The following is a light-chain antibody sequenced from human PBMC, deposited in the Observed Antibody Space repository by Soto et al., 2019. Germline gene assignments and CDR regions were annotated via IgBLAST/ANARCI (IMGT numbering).Light chain of an antibody. J-gene: IGKJ5*01. CDR3: QQYGSSPIT. CDR2: DAS. CDR1: QSIGSSY. V-gene: IGKV3D-20*01. Sequence: DIVLTQSPCTLSVSSGERATLSCRASQSIGSSYLAWYQQKPGLAPRLLIYDASSRASGIPERFSGSGSGTGFSLTISSLEPEDSAVYYCQQYGSSPITFGQGTRLEIK.